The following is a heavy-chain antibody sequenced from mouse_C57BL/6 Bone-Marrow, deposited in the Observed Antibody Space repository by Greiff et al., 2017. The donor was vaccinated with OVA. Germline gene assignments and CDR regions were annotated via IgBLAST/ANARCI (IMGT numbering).Heavy chain of an antibody. D-gene: IGHD1-1*01. CDR2: IYPGNSDT. Sequence: EVKVVESGTVLARPGASVKMSCKTSGYTFTSYWMHWVKQRPGQGLEWIGAIYPGNSDTSYNQKFKGKAKLTAVTSASTAYMELSSLTNEDSAVYYCARRAYYYGSSEGKPSYAMDYWGQGTSVTVAS. J-gene: IGHJ4*01. CDR3: ARRAYYYGSSEGKPSYAMDY. V-gene: IGHV1-5*01. CDR1: GYTFTSYW.